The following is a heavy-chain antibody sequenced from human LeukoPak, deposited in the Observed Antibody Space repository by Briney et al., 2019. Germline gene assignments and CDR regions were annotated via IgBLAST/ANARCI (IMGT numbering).Heavy chain of an antibody. V-gene: IGHV4-34*01. CDR1: GGSFSGYY. D-gene: IGHD2-8*01. CDR3: ARRMVYVIRLGMDV. J-gene: IGHJ6*02. CDR2: INHSGST. Sequence: PSETLSFTCAVYGGSFSGYYWSWIRQPPGKGLEWIGEINHSGSTNYNPSLKSRVTISVDTSKNQFSLKLSSVTAADTAVYYCARRMVYVIRLGMDVWGQGTTVTVSS.